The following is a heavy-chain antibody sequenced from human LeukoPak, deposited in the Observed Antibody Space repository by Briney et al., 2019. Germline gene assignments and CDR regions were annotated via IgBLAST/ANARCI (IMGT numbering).Heavy chain of an antibody. J-gene: IGHJ1*01. Sequence: ASVKVSCKASGYTFTGYDINWVRQATGQGLEWMGWMNPNSGNTGYAQKFQGRVTMTRNTSISTAYMELSSLRSEDTAVYYCARDGGRHVGDGYNLKTMSFRYFQHWGQGTLVTVSS. D-gene: IGHD5-24*01. V-gene: IGHV1-8*01. CDR1: GYTFTGYD. CDR2: MNPNSGNT. CDR3: ARDGGRHVGDGYNLKTMSFRYFQH.